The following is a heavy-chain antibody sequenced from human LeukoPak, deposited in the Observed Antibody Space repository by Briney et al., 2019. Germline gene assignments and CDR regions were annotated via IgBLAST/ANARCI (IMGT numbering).Heavy chain of an antibody. Sequence: SETLSLTCTVSGGSISSGSYHWSWIRQPAGKGLEWIGRIYTSGSTNHNPSLKSRVTISVDTSKNQFSLKLSSVTAADTAVYYCAREGPWASDAFDIWGQGTMVTVSS. CDR2: IYTSGST. J-gene: IGHJ3*02. CDR1: GGSISSGSYH. V-gene: IGHV4-61*02. CDR3: AREGPWASDAFDI.